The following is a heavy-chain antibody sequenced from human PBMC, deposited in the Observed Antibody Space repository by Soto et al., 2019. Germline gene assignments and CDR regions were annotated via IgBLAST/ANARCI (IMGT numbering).Heavy chain of an antibody. CDR2: INHSGGT. CDR1: GGSISSGGYY. V-gene: IGHV4-39*07. Sequence: SETLSLTCTVSGGSISSGGYYWSWIRQHPGKGLEWIGEINHSGGTNYNPSLKSRVTISVDTSKNQFSLRLSSVTAADTAVYYCARTYSSRWSPFDYWGQGTLVTVSS. CDR3: ARTYSSRWSPFDY. D-gene: IGHD6-13*01. J-gene: IGHJ4*02.